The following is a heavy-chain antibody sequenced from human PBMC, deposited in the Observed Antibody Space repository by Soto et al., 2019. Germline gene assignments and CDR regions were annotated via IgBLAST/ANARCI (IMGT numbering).Heavy chain of an antibody. CDR3: ARDPGIYYGMDV. J-gene: IGHJ6*02. V-gene: IGHV3-11*01. CDR1: GFTFSDYY. D-gene: IGHD3-10*01. Sequence: QVQLVESGGGLVKPGGSLRLSCTASGFTFSDYYMTWIRQAPGKGLEWLSYISGGGFTIYYADSVKGRFTVSRDNAKNSMYLQMNTLRVEDTAVYYCARDPGIYYGMDVWGQGTKVTVSS. CDR2: ISGGGFTI.